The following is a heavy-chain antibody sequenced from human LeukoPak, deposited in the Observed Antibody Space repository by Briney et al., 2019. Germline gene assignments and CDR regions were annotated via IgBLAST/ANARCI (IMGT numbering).Heavy chain of an antibody. CDR2: INPNSGGT. CDR3: ARDPSRFGEYGYFDY. CDR1: GYTFTGYY. V-gene: IGHV1-2*02. D-gene: IGHD3-10*01. J-gene: IGHJ4*02. Sequence: ASVKVSCKASGYTFTGYYMHWVRQAPGQGLEWMGWINPNSGGTNYAQKFQGRVTMTRDTSISTAYMELSRLRSDDTAVYYCARDPSRFGEYGYFDYWGQGSLVTVSS.